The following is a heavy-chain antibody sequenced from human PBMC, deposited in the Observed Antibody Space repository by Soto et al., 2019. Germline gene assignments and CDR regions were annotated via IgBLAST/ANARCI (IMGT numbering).Heavy chain of an antibody. J-gene: IGHJ1*01. V-gene: IGHV4-59*01. CDR3: ARVERYCSSTSCYFFQH. Sequence: SETLSLTCTVSGGSISSYYWSWIRQPPGKGLEWIGYIYYSGSTNYNPSLKSRVTISVDTSKNQFSLKLSSVTAADTAVYYCARVERYCSSTSCYFFQHWGQGTLVTVSS. D-gene: IGHD2-2*01. CDR1: GGSISSYY. CDR2: IYYSGST.